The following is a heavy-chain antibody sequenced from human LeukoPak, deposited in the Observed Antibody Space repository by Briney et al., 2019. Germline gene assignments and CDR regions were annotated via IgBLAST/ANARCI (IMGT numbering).Heavy chain of an antibody. J-gene: IGHJ6*02. D-gene: IGHD6-13*01. CDR2: ISGSGGST. V-gene: IGHV3-23*01. CDR3: AKGSSWLHSEKYYYYGMDV. CDR1: GFTFSSYA. Sequence: GGSLRLSCAASGFTFSSYAMSWVRQAPGKGLEWVSAISGSGGSTYYADSVKGRFTISRDNSKNTLYLQMNGLRAEDTPVYYCAKGSSWLHSEKYYYYGMDVWGQGTTVTVSS.